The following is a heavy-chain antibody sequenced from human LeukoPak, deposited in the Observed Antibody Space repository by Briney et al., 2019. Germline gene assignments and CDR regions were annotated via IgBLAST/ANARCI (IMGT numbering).Heavy chain of an antibody. Sequence: PGGSLRLSCAASGFTFSTYSLNWVRQAPGKGLEWVSSISSGSTYTHYADSVKGRFVVSRDNAKNPLYLQMNSLRAEDTAVYYCARDPSYGNNWGQGTLVIVSS. D-gene: IGHD3-16*02. CDR2: ISSGSTYT. CDR3: ARDPSYGNN. V-gene: IGHV3-21*01. J-gene: IGHJ4*02. CDR1: GFTFSTYS.